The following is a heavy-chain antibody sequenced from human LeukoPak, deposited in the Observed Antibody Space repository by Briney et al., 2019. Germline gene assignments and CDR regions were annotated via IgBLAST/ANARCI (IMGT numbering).Heavy chain of an antibody. V-gene: IGHV1-2*02. Sequence: ASVKVSCKASGYSFTGYYMYWVRRAPGQGLGGMGWINPNSGGTNYAQKFQGRVTMTRDTSISTAYMELSRLRSDDTAVYYCASHSSGWVEIDDWGQGTLVTVST. CDR2: INPNSGGT. D-gene: IGHD6-19*01. J-gene: IGHJ4*02. CDR1: GYSFTGYY. CDR3: ASHSSGWVEIDD.